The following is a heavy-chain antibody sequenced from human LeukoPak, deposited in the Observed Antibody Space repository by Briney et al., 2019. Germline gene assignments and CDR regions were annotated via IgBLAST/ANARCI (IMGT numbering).Heavy chain of an antibody. Sequence: SETLSLTCTVSGGSISSYYWSWIRQPPGKGLEWIGYISYSGDTNSNPSLKSRVAISLDTSKNQFSLKLNSVTAADTAVYYCASWKDYDRFGYWGQGTLVTVSS. D-gene: IGHD4-17*01. CDR1: GGSISSYY. CDR2: ISYSGDT. V-gene: IGHV4-59*01. CDR3: ASWKDYDRFGY. J-gene: IGHJ4*02.